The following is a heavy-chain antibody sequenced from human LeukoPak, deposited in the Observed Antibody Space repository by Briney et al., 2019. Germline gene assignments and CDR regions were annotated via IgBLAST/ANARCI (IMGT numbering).Heavy chain of an antibody. V-gene: IGHV4-59*01. CDR1: GGSISSYC. J-gene: IGHJ4*02. D-gene: IGHD1-1*01. CDR2: IYYSGGT. CDR3: ARALSDRGFNSGVSFLGIFDY. Sequence: SETLSLTCTVSGGSISSYCWSWIRQPPGKGLEWIGYIYYSGGTDYNPSLKSRVTISVDTSKNQFSLRLSSVTAADTAVYYCARALSDRGFNSGVSFLGIFDYWGQGTLATVSS.